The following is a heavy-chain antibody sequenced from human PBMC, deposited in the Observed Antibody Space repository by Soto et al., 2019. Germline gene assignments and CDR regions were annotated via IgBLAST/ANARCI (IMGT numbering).Heavy chain of an antibody. CDR3: ARGDYVGWFDP. CDR1: GYTFTSYG. Sequence: QVQLVQSGAEVKKPGASVKVSCKASGYTFTSYGMHWVRQAPGQRLEWMGWINAGNGNTKYSQKFQGRVTITRDTSASTAYMEPSSLRSEDTAVYYCARGDYVGWFDPWGQGTLVTVSS. D-gene: IGHD4-17*01. J-gene: IGHJ5*02. V-gene: IGHV1-3*01. CDR2: INAGNGNT.